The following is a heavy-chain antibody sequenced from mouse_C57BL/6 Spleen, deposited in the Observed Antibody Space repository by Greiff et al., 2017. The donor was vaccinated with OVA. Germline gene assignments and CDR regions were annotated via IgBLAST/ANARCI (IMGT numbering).Heavy chain of an antibody. Sequence: EVQLQQSGPGLVKPSQSLSLTCSVTGYSITSGYYWNWIRQFPGNKLEWMGYISYDGSNNYNPSLKNRISITRDTSKNQFFLKLNSVTTEDTATYYCARQDYGSPLYYAMDYWGQGTSVTVSS. CDR1: GYSITSGYY. CDR3: ARQDYGSPLYYAMDY. J-gene: IGHJ4*01. CDR2: ISYDGSN. D-gene: IGHD1-1*01. V-gene: IGHV3-6*01.